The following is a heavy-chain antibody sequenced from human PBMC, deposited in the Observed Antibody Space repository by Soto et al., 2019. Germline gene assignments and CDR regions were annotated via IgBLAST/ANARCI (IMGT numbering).Heavy chain of an antibody. CDR1: GFTFSSYG. Sequence: GGSLRLSCAASGFTFSSYGMHWVRQAPGKGLEWVAVIASDGRDKKFANSVKGRFTISRDNSRDILYLQMDSLRPDDTALYYCAKDRAVRAASYYLDYWGQGTLVTVSS. CDR3: AKDRAVRAASYYLDY. J-gene: IGHJ4*02. D-gene: IGHD1-26*01. CDR2: IASDGRDK. V-gene: IGHV3-30*02.